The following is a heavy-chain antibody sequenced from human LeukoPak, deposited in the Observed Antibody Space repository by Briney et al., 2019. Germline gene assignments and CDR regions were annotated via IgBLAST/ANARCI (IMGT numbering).Heavy chain of an antibody. CDR1: GYSFTSYW. CDR3: ARCYYDSSGYYRLDY. J-gene: IGHJ4*02. CDR2: IYPGDSDT. V-gene: IGHV5-51*01. Sequence: GESLKISCKGSGYSFTSYWISWVRQMPGKGLEWMGIIYPGDSDTRYSPSFQGQVTISADKSISTAYLQWSSLKASDTAMYYCARCYYDSSGYYRLDYWGQGTLVTVSS. D-gene: IGHD3-22*01.